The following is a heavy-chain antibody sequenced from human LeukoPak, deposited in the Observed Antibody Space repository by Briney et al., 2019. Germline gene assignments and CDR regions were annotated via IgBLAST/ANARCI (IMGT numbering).Heavy chain of an antibody. V-gene: IGHV4-59*01. CDR1: GGSISSYY. J-gene: IGHJ5*02. CDR3: ARGSIAAAEGSHWFDP. CDR2: IYYGGST. D-gene: IGHD6-13*01. Sequence: PSETLSLTCTVSGGSISSYYWSWIRQPPGKGLEWIGYIYYGGSTNYNPSLKSRVTISVDTSKNQFSLKLSSVTAADTAVYYCARGSIAAAEGSHWFDPWGQGTLVTVSS.